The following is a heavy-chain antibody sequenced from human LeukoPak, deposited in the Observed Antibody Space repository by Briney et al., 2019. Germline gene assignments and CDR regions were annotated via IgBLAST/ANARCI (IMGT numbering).Heavy chain of an antibody. D-gene: IGHD3-10*01. Sequence: SETLSLTCTVSGGSISSYYWSWIRQPPGKGLEWIGYIYYSGSTNYKPSLKSRVTISVDTSKNQFSLKLSSVTAADTAVYYCARGGYYGSGNYYNRIDYWGQGTLVTVSS. CDR3: ARGGYYGSGNYYNRIDY. CDR2: IYYSGST. CDR1: GGSISSYY. V-gene: IGHV4-59*01. J-gene: IGHJ4*02.